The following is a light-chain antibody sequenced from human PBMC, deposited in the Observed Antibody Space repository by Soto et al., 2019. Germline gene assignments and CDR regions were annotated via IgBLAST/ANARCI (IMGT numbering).Light chain of an antibody. CDR2: GAS. Sequence: DIQMTQSPSSLSASVGDRVTITCRASQSINSYLNWYQQKPGKTPKVLIYGASSLKSGVPSRFSGSGSGTDFTLTISSLQPEDFATYYCQQSYSTPHTFGQGTRLEF. V-gene: IGKV1-39*01. CDR3: QQSYSTPHT. CDR1: QSINSY. J-gene: IGKJ2*01.